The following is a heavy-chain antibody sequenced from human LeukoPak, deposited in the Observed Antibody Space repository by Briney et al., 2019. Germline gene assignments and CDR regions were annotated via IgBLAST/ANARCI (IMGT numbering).Heavy chain of an antibody. CDR1: GFIFSNDW. CDR3: TTATQH. D-gene: IGHD5-12*01. V-gene: IGHV3-15*01. CDR2: IRSKTDGGTT. J-gene: IGHJ4*02. Sequence: GGSLRLSCAASGFIFSNDWMSWVRQGPGKGLEWVGRIRSKTDGGTTDFAAPVKGRFTISRDDSQNTLFLHMNSLKTEDTAVYYCTTATQHWGQGTLVTVSS.